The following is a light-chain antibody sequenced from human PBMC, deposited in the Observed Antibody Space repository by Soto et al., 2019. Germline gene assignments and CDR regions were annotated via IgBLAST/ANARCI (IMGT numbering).Light chain of an antibody. CDR2: GAS. CDR3: QQYGYSLYT. V-gene: IGKV3-20*01. Sequence: ETVLTQSPGTLSLSPGERATLSCRASQSVSSNYLAWYQQKPGQAPRLLIYGASSRAVGIPDRFSGSGSGTDFTLTISRLEPDDCAVYYCQQYGYSLYTFGQGTKLEIK. J-gene: IGKJ2*01. CDR1: QSVSSNY.